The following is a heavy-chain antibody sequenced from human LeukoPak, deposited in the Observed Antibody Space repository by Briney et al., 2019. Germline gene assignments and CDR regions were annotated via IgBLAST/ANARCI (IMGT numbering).Heavy chain of an antibody. CDR2: INHSGST. Sequence: SETLSLTCAVYGGSFSGYYWSWIRQPPGKGLEWIGEINHSGSTNYNPSLKSRVTISVDTSKNQFFLTLSSVTAADTAVYYCANSRRLLWFGESFFDYWGQGTLVTVSS. CDR1: GGSFSGYY. D-gene: IGHD3-10*01. CDR3: ANSRRLLWFGESFFDY. V-gene: IGHV4-34*01. J-gene: IGHJ4*02.